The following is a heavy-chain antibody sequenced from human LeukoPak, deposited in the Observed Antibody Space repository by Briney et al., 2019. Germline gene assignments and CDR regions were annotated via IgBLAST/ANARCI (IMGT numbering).Heavy chain of an antibody. CDR3: AREVEYYDSSGYRPHAFDI. D-gene: IGHD3-22*01. CDR2: ISYSGGT. CDR1: GGSIISSNHY. V-gene: IGHV4-39*02. Sequence: ETLSLTCTVSGGSIISSNHYWGWTRQPPGKGLEWFGSISYSGGTAYNPSLKSRVTISVDTSKNQFSLKVNSVTAADTAVYYCAREVEYYDSSGYRPHAFDIWGQGTLVTVSS. J-gene: IGHJ3*02.